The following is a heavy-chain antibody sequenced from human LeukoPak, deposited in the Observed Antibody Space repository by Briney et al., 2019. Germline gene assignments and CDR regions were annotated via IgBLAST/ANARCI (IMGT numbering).Heavy chain of an antibody. CDR3: AELGITMIGGV. CDR1: GFTFNNYY. CDR2: INQGGGEK. D-gene: IGHD3-10*02. Sequence: PGGSLRLSCAASGFTFNNYYMSWVRQAPGKGLEWVANINQGGGEKYYVDSVKGRFTISRDNAKNSLYLQMNCLRAEDTAVYYCAELGITMIGGVWGKGTTVTISS. J-gene: IGHJ6*04. V-gene: IGHV3-7*01.